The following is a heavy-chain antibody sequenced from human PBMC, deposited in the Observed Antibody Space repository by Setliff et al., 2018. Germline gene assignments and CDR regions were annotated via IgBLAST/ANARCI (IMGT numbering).Heavy chain of an antibody. Sequence: PSETLSLTCAVYGGSFSTYYWNWIRQPLGKGLEWIGEINHSGSTNYNPSLKSRVTISVDTSKNQFSLKLSSVTAADTALYYCTVYTTGSSKDHYWGQGTPVTVSS. CDR3: TVYTTGSSKDHY. CDR2: INHSGST. V-gene: IGHV4-34*01. J-gene: IGHJ4*02. D-gene: IGHD2-8*01. CDR1: GGSFSTYY.